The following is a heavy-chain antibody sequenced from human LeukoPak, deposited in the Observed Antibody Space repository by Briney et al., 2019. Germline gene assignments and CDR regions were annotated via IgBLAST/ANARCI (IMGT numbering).Heavy chain of an antibody. D-gene: IGHD3-10*01. V-gene: IGHV1-69*04. CDR3: ARSMVRGVGYYYGMDV. CDR2: IIPILGIA. J-gene: IGHJ6*02. Sequence: SVKVSCRASGGTFSSYAISWVRQAPGQGLEWMGRIIPILGIANYAQKFQGRVTITADKSTSTAYMELSSLRSEDTAVYYCARSMVRGVGYYYGMDVWGQGTTVTVSS. CDR1: GGTFSSYA.